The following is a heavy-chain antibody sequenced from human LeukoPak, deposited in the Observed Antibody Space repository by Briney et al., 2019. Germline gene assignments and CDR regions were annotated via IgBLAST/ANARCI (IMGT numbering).Heavy chain of an antibody. V-gene: IGHV4-39*01. D-gene: IGHD3-10*01. CDR1: GGSLNSPNFY. Sequence: PSETLSLTCIVSGGSLNSPNFYWGWIRQPQGKGLEWIATIYYTGTTYYNPSLKSRLTISVDTSKNQFSLKVTSVTAADTAVYYCARGGDSLNGSGSYSYWGQGTLVTVSS. CDR2: IYYTGTT. CDR3: ARGGDSLNGSGSYSY. J-gene: IGHJ4*02.